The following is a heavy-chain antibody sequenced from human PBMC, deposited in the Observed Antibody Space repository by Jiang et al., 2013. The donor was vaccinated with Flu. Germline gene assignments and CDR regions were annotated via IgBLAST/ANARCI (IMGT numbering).Heavy chain of an antibody. CDR3: ARSTYSSGWWDYFDY. CDR2: PNSGNT. J-gene: IGHJ4*02. V-gene: IGHV1-8*01. Sequence: PNSGNTGYAQKFQGRVTMTRNTSISTAYMELSSLRSEDTAVYYCARSTYSSGWWDYFDYWGQGTLVTVSS. D-gene: IGHD6-19*01.